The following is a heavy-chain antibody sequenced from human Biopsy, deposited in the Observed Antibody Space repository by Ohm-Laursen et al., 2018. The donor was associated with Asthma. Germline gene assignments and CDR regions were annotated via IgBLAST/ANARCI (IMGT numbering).Heavy chain of an antibody. CDR1: GYNFIRFD. CDR3: ARTYYDYLTGQVKDVFGV. Sequence: ASVKVSCKASGYNFIRFDINWVRQAPGQSLEWMSLVNTSNVDTKYSQKFHGRVTITRDTSASTTYMELRSLRSEDKATYYCARTYYDYLTGQVKDVFGVWGQGTMVTVSS. CDR2: VNTSNVDT. V-gene: IGHV1-3*04. D-gene: IGHD3-9*01. J-gene: IGHJ3*01.